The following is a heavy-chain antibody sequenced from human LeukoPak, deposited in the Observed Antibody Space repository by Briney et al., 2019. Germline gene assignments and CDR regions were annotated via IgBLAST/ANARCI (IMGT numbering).Heavy chain of an antibody. Sequence: ASVKVSCKASGYTFTSYYMHWVRQARGQGLEWMGIINPSGGSTSYAQKFQGRVTMTRDTSTSTVYMELSSLRSEDTAVYYCARVGTYTAGVSRMDVWGKGTTVTVSS. D-gene: IGHD1-14*01. CDR3: ARVGTYTAGVSRMDV. J-gene: IGHJ6*03. CDR2: INPSGGST. V-gene: IGHV1-46*01. CDR1: GYTFTSYY.